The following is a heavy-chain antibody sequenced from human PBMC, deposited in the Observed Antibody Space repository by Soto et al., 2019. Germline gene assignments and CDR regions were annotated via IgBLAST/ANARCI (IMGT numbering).Heavy chain of an antibody. Sequence: QVQLQESGPGLVRPSQTLSLTCTVSGGSISSGDYYWSWIRQPPGQGLEWIGYIFNSGRTYYNPSLKIRVNRSVETSKNQFSLKLSSVTAADTAVYYCASGGQGYGSGSFFFYWGQGTLVTVAS. CDR2: IFNSGRT. D-gene: IGHD3-10*01. J-gene: IGHJ4*02. V-gene: IGHV4-30-4*01. CDR1: GGSISSGDYY. CDR3: ASGGQGYGSGSFFFY.